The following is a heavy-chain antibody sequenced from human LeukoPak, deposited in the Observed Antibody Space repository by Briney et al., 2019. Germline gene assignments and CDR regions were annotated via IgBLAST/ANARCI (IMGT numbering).Heavy chain of an antibody. CDR1: GYTFTSYG. D-gene: IGHD1-26*01. Sequence: ASVKVSCKASGYTFTSYGISWVRQAPGQGLEWMGWISAYNGNTNYAQKLQGRVTMTTDTSTSTAYMELRSLRSDDTAVYYCARALDRGYSGSHTDYWGQGTLVTVSS. V-gene: IGHV1-18*01. CDR3: ARALDRGYSGSHTDY. CDR2: ISAYNGNT. J-gene: IGHJ4*02.